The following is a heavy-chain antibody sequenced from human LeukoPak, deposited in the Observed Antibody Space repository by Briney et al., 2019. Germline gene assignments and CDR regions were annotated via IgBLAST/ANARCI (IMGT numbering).Heavy chain of an antibody. CDR2: MNPNSGNT. CDR1: GYTFTSYD. V-gene: IGHV1-8*03. CDR3: ARKQQRIEGFDP. J-gene: IGHJ5*02. Sequence: ASVKVSCKASGYTFTSYDINWVRQATGQGLEWMGWMNPNSGNTGYAQKFQGRVTITRNTSISTAYMELSSLRSEDTVVYYCARKQQRIEGFDPWDQGTLATVSS. D-gene: IGHD6-13*01.